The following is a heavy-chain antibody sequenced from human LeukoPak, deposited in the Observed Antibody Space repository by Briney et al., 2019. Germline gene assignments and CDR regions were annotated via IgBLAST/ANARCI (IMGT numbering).Heavy chain of an antibody. Sequence: ASVKVSCKXSGYTFTGYYMHWVRQAPGQGLEWMGWINPNSGGTNYAQKFQGRVTMTRDTSISTAYMELSRLRSDDTAVYYCARGYCSSTSCYNWFDPWGQGTLVTVSS. D-gene: IGHD2-2*01. CDR3: ARGYCSSTSCYNWFDP. CDR2: INPNSGGT. CDR1: GYTFTGYY. V-gene: IGHV1-2*02. J-gene: IGHJ5*02.